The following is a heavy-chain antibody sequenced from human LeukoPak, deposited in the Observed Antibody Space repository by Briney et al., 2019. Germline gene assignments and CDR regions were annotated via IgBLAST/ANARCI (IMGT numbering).Heavy chain of an antibody. V-gene: IGHV3-11*04. CDR3: ARISQVVPAAMRGYYYYYGMDV. D-gene: IGHD2-2*01. CDR2: IGPRSDNI. J-gene: IGHJ6*02. CDR1: GFTFSDYF. Sequence: PGGSLRLSCAASGFTFSDYFMSWIRQAPEKGLEWVSYIGPRSDNINYADSVKGRFTVSRDNDKNSVYLQMNSLRAEDTAVYYCARISQVVPAAMRGYYYYYGMDVWGQGTTVTVSS.